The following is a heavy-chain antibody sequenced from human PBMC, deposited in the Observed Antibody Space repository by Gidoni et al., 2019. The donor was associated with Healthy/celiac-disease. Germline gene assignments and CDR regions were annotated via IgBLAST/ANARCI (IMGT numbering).Heavy chain of an antibody. J-gene: IGHJ4*02. CDR2: IYHSGST. CDR3: ARGGDFGVEDY. CDR1: GASISSGGYS. Sequence: QLQLQESGSGLVQPSPTLSLTCAVSGASISSGGYSWSWIRQPPGKGLEWIGYIYHSGSTYYNPSLKSRVTISVDRSKNQFSLKLSSVTAADTAVYYCARGGDFGVEDYWGQGTLVTVSS. V-gene: IGHV4-30-2*01. D-gene: IGHD3-3*01.